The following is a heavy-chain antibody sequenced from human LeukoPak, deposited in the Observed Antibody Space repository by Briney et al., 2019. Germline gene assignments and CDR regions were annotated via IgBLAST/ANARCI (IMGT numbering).Heavy chain of an antibody. D-gene: IGHD2-15*01. V-gene: IGHV4-39*01. Sequence: PSETLSLTCAVYGGSFSGYYWGWIRQSPGKGLEWIGSIYYSGSTYYNPSLKSRVTISVDTSKNQFSLKLSSVTAADTAVYYCARRYLGYRSGGSCPLNYYGMDVWGQGTTVTVSS. J-gene: IGHJ6*02. CDR2: IYYSGST. CDR3: ARRYLGYRSGGSCPLNYYGMDV. CDR1: GGSFSGYY.